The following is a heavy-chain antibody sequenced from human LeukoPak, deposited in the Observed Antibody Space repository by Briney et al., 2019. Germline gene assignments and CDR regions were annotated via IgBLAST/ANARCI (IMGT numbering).Heavy chain of an antibody. J-gene: IGHJ4*02. D-gene: IGHD6-13*01. CDR2: ISSSSSHI. Sequence: GGSLRLSCAASVFTFSSYSMNWVRQAPGKGLEGVSSISSSSSHISYADSLKRRSTPSRNNAKNSLYLQMNSLRAEATAVYYCARDRNLGSQFDYWGQGTLVTVSS. CDR3: ARDRNLGSQFDY. V-gene: IGHV3-21*01. CDR1: VFTFSSYS.